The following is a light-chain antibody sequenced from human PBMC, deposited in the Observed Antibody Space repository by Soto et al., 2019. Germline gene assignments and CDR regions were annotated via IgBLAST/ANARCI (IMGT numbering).Light chain of an antibody. V-gene: IGKV3-15*01. CDR3: QQYKNWPPIT. Sequence: IGMTHSPATMSVSPGARATLSCRASQIVARKLAWYQQKPGQAPRLLIHEASIRATGIPARFSGSGSGTEFTLTISSLQSEDFAVYYCQQYKNWPPITFGQGTRLEIK. CDR2: EAS. CDR1: QIVARK. J-gene: IGKJ5*01.